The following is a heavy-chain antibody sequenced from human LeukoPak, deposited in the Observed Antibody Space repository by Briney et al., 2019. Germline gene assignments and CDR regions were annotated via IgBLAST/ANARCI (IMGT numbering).Heavy chain of an antibody. CDR1: GFTFSGSA. CDR2: ISYSGANS. J-gene: IGHJ4*02. CDR3: ARIGAGSSRDY. V-gene: IGHV3-23*01. D-gene: IGHD6-13*01. Sequence: TGGSLRLSCAASGFTFSGSAMSWVRQAPGEGLEWVSLISYSGANSYYTDSVRGRFTISRDNAKNSLYLQMNSLRAEDTAVYYCARIGAGSSRDYWGQGTLVTVSS.